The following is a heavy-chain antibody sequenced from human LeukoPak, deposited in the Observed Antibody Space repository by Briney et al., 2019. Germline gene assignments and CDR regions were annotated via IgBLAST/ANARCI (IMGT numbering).Heavy chain of an antibody. J-gene: IGHJ4*02. CDR3: AKGRLWFGELTDVFDY. V-gene: IGHV3-30*18. D-gene: IGHD3-10*01. CDR2: ISYDGSNK. Sequence: GGSLRLSCAASGFTFSSYGMRWVRQAPGKGLEWVAVISYDGSNKYYADSVKGRFTISRDNSKNTLYLQMNSLRAEDAAVYYCAKGRLWFGELTDVFDYWGQGTLVTVSS. CDR1: GFTFSSYG.